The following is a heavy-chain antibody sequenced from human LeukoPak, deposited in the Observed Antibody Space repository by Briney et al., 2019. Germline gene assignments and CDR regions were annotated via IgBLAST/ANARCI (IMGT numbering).Heavy chain of an antibody. V-gene: IGHV3-72*01. J-gene: IGHJ3*02. Sequence: GGSLRLSCAASGFTFRDYIMDWVRQAPGKGLEWVGRIRREGQSYTTQYAASVEGRFTISRDDSKNLLHLHMNSLKAEDTALYYCSRDGGDRLYSAFDIWGQGTMVTVSS. CDR2: IRREGQSYTT. CDR3: SRDGGDRLYSAFDI. D-gene: IGHD3-16*01. CDR1: GFTFRDYI.